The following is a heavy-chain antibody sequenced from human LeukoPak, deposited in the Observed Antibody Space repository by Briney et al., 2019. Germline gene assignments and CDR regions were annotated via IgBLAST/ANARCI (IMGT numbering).Heavy chain of an antibody. Sequence: SGTLSLTCAVSGGSISSSNWWSWVRQPPGKGLEWIGEIYHSGSTNYNPSLKSRVTISVDKSKNQFSLKLSSVTAADTAVYYCATSRADYGDYYDAFDIWGQGTMVTVSS. CDR3: ATSRADYGDYYDAFDI. J-gene: IGHJ3*02. CDR2: IYHSGST. V-gene: IGHV4-4*02. D-gene: IGHD4-17*01. CDR1: GGSISSSNW.